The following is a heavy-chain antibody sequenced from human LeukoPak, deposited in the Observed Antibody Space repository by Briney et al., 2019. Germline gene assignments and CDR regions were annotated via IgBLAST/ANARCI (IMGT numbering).Heavy chain of an antibody. D-gene: IGHD5-18*01. CDR2: IRYDGSNK. Sequence: PGGSLRLSCAASGFTFSSYGMHWVRQAPGKGLEWVAFIRYDGSNKYYADSVKGRFTISRDNSKNTLYLQMNSLRAEDTAVYYCAKPIKTAMSAFDIWGQGTMVTVSS. J-gene: IGHJ3*02. CDR3: AKPIKTAMSAFDI. CDR1: GFTFSSYG. V-gene: IGHV3-30*02.